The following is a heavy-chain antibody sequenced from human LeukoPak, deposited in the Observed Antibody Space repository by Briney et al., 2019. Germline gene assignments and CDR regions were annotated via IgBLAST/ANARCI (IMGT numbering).Heavy chain of an antibody. CDR2: INHSGST. D-gene: IGHD3-9*01. CDR3: ARDTTYYDILTGYEGERGYSYGSFDY. CDR1: GGSISSGGYY. Sequence: SQTLSLTCTVSGGSISSGGYYWSWIRQPPGKGLEWIGEINHSGSTNYNPSLKSRVTISVDTSKNQFSLKLSSVTAADTAVYYCARDTTYYDILTGYEGERGYSYGSFDYWGQGTLVTVSS. J-gene: IGHJ4*02. V-gene: IGHV4-30-2*01.